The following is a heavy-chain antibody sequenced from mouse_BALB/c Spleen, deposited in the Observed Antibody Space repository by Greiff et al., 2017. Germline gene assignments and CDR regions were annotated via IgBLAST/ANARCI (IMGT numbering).Heavy chain of an antibody. CDR3: ARNYGRVYAMDY. CDR1: VDSITSGY. D-gene: IGHD1-1*01. CDR2: ISYSGST. J-gene: IGHJ4*01. V-gene: IGHV3-8*02. Sequence: EVQLQESGPSLVKPSQTLSLTCSVTVDSITSGYWNWIRKFPGNKLEYMGYISYSGSTYYNPSLKSRISITRDTSKNQYYLQLNSVTTEDTATYYCARNYGRVYAMDYWGQGTSVTVSS.